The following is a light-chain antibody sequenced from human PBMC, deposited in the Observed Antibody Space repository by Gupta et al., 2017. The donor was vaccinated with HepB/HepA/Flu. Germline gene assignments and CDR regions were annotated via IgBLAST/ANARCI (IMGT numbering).Light chain of an antibody. CDR1: KLGDKY. J-gene: IGLJ2*01. Sequence: SYELPQPLSVSVSPGQTASITCSGDKLGDKYACWYQQNPGQSPVLVIYQDSKRPSGIPERFSGSNSGNTATLTISGTQAMDEADYYCQAWDSSVVFGGGTKLTVL. CDR2: QDS. CDR3: QAWDSSVV. V-gene: IGLV3-1*01.